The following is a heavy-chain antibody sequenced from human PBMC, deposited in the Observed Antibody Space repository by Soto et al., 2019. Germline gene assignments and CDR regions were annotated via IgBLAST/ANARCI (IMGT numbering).Heavy chain of an antibody. J-gene: IGHJ5*02. CDR1: GGSISSSSYY. V-gene: IGHV4-39*01. CDR2: IYYSGST. D-gene: IGHD2-2*01. CDR3: ARQAVIVVVPAAPNWFDP. Sequence: QLQLQESGPGLVKPSETLSLTCTVSGGSISSSSYYWGWIRQPPGKGLEWIGSIYYSGSTYYNPSLKSRVTISVDTSKNQFSLKLSSVTAADTAVYYCARQAVIVVVPAAPNWFDPWGQGTLVTVSS.